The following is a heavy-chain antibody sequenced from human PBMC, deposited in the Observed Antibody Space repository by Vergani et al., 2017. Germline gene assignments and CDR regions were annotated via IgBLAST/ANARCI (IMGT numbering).Heavy chain of an antibody. V-gene: IGHV1-24*01. D-gene: IGHD3-22*01. Sequence: QVQLVQSGAEVKKPGASVKVSCKVSGYTLTELSMHWVRQAPGKGLEWMGGFDPEDGETIYAQKFQGRVTMTEDTSTDTAYMELSSLRSEDTAVYYCATDCYYDSSGYSRRRDYYYGMDVWGQGTAVTVSS. CDR2: FDPEDGET. CDR3: ATDCYYDSSGYSRRRDYYYGMDV. J-gene: IGHJ6*02. CDR1: GYTLTELS.